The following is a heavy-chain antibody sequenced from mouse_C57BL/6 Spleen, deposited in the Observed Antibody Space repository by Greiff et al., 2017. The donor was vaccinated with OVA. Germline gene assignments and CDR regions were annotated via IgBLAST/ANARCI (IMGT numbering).Heavy chain of an antibody. CDR3: AISGDYDYFDY. J-gene: IGHJ2*01. CDR1: GYTFTSYW. CDR2: IHPSDSDT. D-gene: IGHD2-4*01. Sequence: QVQLQQPGAELVKPGASVKMSCKASGYTFTSYWITWVQQRPGQGLEWIGRIHPSDSDTNYNQKFKGKATLTVDKSSSTAYMQLSSLTSEDSAVYYGAISGDYDYFDYWGQGTTLTVSS. V-gene: IGHV1-74*01.